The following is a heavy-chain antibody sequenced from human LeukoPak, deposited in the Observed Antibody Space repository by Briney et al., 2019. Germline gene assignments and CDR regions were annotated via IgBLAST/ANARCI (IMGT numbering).Heavy chain of an antibody. CDR1: GFTFSSYA. J-gene: IGHJ4*02. D-gene: IGHD5-18*01. CDR2: IRYDGGNM. Sequence: GGSLRLSCAASGFTFSSYAMNWVRQAPGKGLEWVAFIRYDGGNMYYADSVKGRFTISRDNSKNTLYLQMNSLRAEDTAVYYCSKENVNTAMIGEGFYFWGQGTLVTVSS. CDR3: SKENVNTAMIGEGFYF. V-gene: IGHV3-30*02.